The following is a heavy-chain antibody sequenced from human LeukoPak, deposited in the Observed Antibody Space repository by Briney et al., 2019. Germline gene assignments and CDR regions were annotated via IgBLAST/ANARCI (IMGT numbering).Heavy chain of an antibody. J-gene: IGHJ4*02. Sequence: NPSETLSLTCTVSGGSISSSSYYWGWIRQPPGKGLEWIVSIYYSGSTYYNPSLKSRVTISVYTSKNQFSLKLSSVTAADTAVYYCARLKTIVVVPGIDYWGQGTLVTVSS. V-gene: IGHV4-39*01. CDR3: ARLKTIVVVPGIDY. CDR1: GGSISSSSYY. D-gene: IGHD2-2*01. CDR2: IYYSGST.